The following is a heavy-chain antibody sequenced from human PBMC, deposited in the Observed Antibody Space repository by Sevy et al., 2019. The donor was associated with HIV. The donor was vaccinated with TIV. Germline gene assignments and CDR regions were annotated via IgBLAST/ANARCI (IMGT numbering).Heavy chain of an antibody. Sequence: GGSLRLSCAASGFAFYDYSMSWIRQAPGKGLEWVATLSFGCGKINYADSVKGRFTISRDNSKNSFYLQMDNLRVEDTALYYRAREGCTRPHDYWGQGTPVTVSS. D-gene: IGHD2-8*01. CDR2: LSFGCGKI. J-gene: IGHJ4*02. CDR3: AREGCTRPHDY. CDR1: GFAFYDYS. V-gene: IGHV3-23*01.